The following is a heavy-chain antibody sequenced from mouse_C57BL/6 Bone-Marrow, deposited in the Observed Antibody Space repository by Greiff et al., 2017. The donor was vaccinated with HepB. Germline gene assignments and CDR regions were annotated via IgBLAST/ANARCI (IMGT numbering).Heavy chain of an antibody. D-gene: IGHD2-3*01. CDR1: GFTFSDYG. V-gene: IGHV5-17*01. CDR3: AREYGGYYVYFDY. Sequence: EVQVVESGGGLVKPGGSLKLSCAASGFTFSDYGMHWVRQAPEKGLEWVAYISSGSSTTYYEEKVKGSFTISIDNAKNTLSLQMTSLRSEDTAMYYCAREYGGYYVYFDYWGQGTTLTVSS. J-gene: IGHJ2*01. CDR2: ISSGSSTT.